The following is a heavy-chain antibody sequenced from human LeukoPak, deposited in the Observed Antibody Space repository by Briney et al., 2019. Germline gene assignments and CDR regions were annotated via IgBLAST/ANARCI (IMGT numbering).Heavy chain of an antibody. V-gene: IGHV4-59*01. D-gene: IGHD6-13*01. CDR1: GGSISSYY. J-gene: IGHJ4*02. CDR3: ARGRQQLVD. CDR2: IYYSGNT. Sequence: PSETLSLTCTVSGGSISSYYWSWIRQPPGKGLEWIGYIYYSGNTNYNPSLKSRVTISVDTSKNHFFLKLSSVTAADTAIYYCARGRQQLVDWGQGTLVTVSS.